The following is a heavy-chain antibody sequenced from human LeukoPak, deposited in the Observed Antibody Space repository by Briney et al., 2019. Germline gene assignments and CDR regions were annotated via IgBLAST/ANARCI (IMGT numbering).Heavy chain of an antibody. J-gene: IGHJ5*02. V-gene: IGHV1-69*05. Sequence: VASVSVSSTPSGGTLITYAISGGRQAPGEGGGWMGGIIPIFGTAHNAQKSQGRVTITTDESTSTAYMALSSPRSEDTAVYYCARDNYAGANWFDPWGQGTLVTVSS. CDR3: ARDNYAGANWFDP. D-gene: IGHD1-7*01. CDR2: IIPIFGTA. CDR1: GGTLITYA.